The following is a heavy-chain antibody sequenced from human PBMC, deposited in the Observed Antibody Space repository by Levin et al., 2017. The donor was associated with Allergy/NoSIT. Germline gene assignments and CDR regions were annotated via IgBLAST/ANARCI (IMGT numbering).Heavy chain of an antibody. CDR1: GGSISSSNW. Sequence: PSETLSLTCAVSGGSISSSNWWSWVRQPPGKGLEWIGEIYHSGSTNYNPSLKSRVTISVDKSKNQFSLKLSSVTAADTAVYYCARARGTIRPRGGGTYAFDIWGQGTMVTVSS. J-gene: IGHJ3*02. D-gene: IGHD2-21*01. V-gene: IGHV4-4*02. CDR2: IYHSGST. CDR3: ARARGTIRPRGGGTYAFDI.